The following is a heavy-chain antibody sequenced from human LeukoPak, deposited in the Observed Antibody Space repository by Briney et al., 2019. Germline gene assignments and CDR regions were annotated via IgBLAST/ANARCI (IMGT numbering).Heavy chain of an antibody. CDR3: ARGVGQDAFDI. D-gene: IGHD1-26*01. CDR2: ISYDGSNK. V-gene: IGHV3-30*14. J-gene: IGHJ3*02. Sequence: GGSLRLSCAASGFTFSSYAIHWVRQAPGKGLEWVAVISYDGSNKYYADSVKGRFTISRDNSKNTLYLQMTNLRVEDTAVYYCARGVGQDAFDIWGQGTMVTVSS. CDR1: GFTFSSYA.